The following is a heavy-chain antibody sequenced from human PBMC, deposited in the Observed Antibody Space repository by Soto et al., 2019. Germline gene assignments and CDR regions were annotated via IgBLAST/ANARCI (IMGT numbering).Heavy chain of an antibody. CDR2: IYPGDSDT. J-gene: IGHJ6*02. V-gene: IGHV5-51*01. CDR3: ARHDRGYSYGYRDYGMDV. CDR1: GYSFTSYW. D-gene: IGHD5-18*01. Sequence: GESLKISCKGSGYSFTSYWIGWVRQMPGKGLEWMGIIYPGDSDTRYGPSFQGQVTISADKSISTAYLQWSSLKASDTAMYYCARHDRGYSYGYRDYGMDVWGQGTTVTVSS.